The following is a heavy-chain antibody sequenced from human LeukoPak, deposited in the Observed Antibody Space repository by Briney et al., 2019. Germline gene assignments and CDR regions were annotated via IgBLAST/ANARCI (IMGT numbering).Heavy chain of an antibody. D-gene: IGHD2-2*01. V-gene: IGHV3-20*04. CDR1: GFTCEDYG. CDR2: INWNGGST. Sequence: RGGSLRVSCAASGFTCEDYGMSWGRQAPGKGLEWVSGINWNGGSTGYADSVKGRFTLSRDNAKNSLYLQMNSLRAEDTAVYYYARDLWISFVGRANDAFDIWGQGTMVTVTS. J-gene: IGHJ3*02. CDR3: ARDLWISFVGRANDAFDI.